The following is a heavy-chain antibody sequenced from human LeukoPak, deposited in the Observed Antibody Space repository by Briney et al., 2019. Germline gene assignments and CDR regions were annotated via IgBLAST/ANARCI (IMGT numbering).Heavy chain of an antibody. CDR1: GGSISSYY. J-gene: IGHJ4*02. D-gene: IGHD3-16*02. V-gene: IGHV4-4*07. Sequence: SETLSLTCTVSGGSISSYYWSWIRQPAGKGLEWIGRIYTSGSTNYNSSLKSRVTISVDRSKNQFSLKLSSVTAADTAVYYCALLRLGELSGIDYWGQGALVTVSS. CDR2: IYTSGST. CDR3: ALLRLGELSGIDY.